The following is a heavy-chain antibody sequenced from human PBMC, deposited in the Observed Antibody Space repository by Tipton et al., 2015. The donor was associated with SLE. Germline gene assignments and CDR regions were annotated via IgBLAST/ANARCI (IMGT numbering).Heavy chain of an antibody. Sequence: TLSLTCTVSGGSISSHYWSWIRQPPGKGLEWIGYIYYSGSTNYNPSLKSRVTISVDTSKNQFSLKLSSVTAADTAVYYCARDHGVAGGGDYWGQGTLVTVSS. CDR2: IYYSGST. V-gene: IGHV4-59*11. CDR3: ARDHGVAGGGDY. D-gene: IGHD6-19*01. CDR1: GGSISSHY. J-gene: IGHJ4*02.